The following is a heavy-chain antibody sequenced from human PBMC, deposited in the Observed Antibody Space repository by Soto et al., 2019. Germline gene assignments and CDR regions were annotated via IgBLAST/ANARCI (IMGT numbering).Heavy chain of an antibody. Sequence: QVQLQESGPGLVKPSQTLSLTCTVSGGSISSGGYYWSWIRQHPGKGLEWIGYIYYSGSTYYNPSLKCRVTISVDTSKHQFSLKLSSVTAADTAVYYCARASTYYYDSSGYVIDYWGQGTLVTVSS. CDR1: GGSISSGGYY. CDR2: IYYSGST. J-gene: IGHJ4*02. CDR3: ARASTYYYDSSGYVIDY. V-gene: IGHV4-31*03. D-gene: IGHD3-22*01.